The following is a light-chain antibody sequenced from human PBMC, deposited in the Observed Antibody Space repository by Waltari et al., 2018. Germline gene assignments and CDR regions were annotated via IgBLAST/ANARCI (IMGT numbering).Light chain of an antibody. V-gene: IGLV9-49*01. CDR1: SGYSNYK. CDR2: VGTGGIVG. Sequence: QPVLTQPPSASASLGASVTLTCTLSSGYSNYKVDWYQPQPGKGPRFVMRVGTGGIVGSKGDGIPDRFSVLGSGLNRDLTIKNIQEEDESDYHCGADHGSGSNFVVFGGGTKLTVL. CDR3: GADHGSGSNFVV. J-gene: IGLJ2*01.